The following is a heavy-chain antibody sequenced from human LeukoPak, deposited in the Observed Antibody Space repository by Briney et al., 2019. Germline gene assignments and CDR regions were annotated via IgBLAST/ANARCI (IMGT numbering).Heavy chain of an antibody. V-gene: IGHV3-74*03. Sequence: PGGSLRLACAASGFTFSTYWMHWVRQAPGKGLVWVSRIKSDGSSIMYADSVRGRFTISRDNAKNTLYLQMNSLRAEDTAVYYCARRGYYTSGRSVYFDYWGQGTLVTVSS. D-gene: IGHD3-10*01. J-gene: IGHJ4*02. CDR1: GFTFSTYW. CDR2: IKSDGSSI. CDR3: ARRGYYTSGRSVYFDY.